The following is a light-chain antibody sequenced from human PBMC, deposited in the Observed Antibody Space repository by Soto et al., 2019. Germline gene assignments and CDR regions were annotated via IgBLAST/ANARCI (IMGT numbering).Light chain of an antibody. CDR1: QTISSW. J-gene: IGKJ1*01. CDR3: QHYNSYSEA. V-gene: IGKV1-5*03. CDR2: KAS. Sequence: DIQMTQSPSTLSGSVGDRVTITCRASQTISSWLAWYQQKPGKAPKLLIYKASTLKSGVPSRFSGSGSGTEFTLTISSLQPDDFATYYCQHYNSYSEALGQGTKGEL.